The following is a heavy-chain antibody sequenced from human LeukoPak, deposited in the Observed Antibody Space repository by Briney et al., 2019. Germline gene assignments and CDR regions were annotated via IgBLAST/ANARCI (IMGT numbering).Heavy chain of an antibody. CDR2: IYYSGST. J-gene: IGHJ4*02. D-gene: IGHD3-10*01. CDR1: GGSISSGGSY. CDR3: ARVRGSGSYYGGFIDY. V-gene: IGHV4-31*03. Sequence: SQTLSLTCTVSGGSISSGGSYWSWIRQHPGKGLEWIGYIYYSGSTYSHPSLKSRVTISVDTSKNQFSLKLSSVTAADTAVYYCARVRGSGSYYGGFIDYWGQGTLVTVSS.